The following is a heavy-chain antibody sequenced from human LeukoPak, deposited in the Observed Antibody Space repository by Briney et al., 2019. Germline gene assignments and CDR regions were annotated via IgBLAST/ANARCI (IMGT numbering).Heavy chain of an antibody. V-gene: IGHV1-69*13. CDR1: GGTFSSYA. D-gene: IGHD1-26*01. Sequence: SVKVSCKASGGTFSSYAISWVRQAPGQGLEWMGGIIPIFGTANYAQKFQGRVTITADESTSTAYMELSSLRSEDTAVYYCAREGDSLEWELLSSAFDIWGQGTMVTVSS. J-gene: IGHJ3*02. CDR3: AREGDSLEWELLSSAFDI. CDR2: IIPIFGTA.